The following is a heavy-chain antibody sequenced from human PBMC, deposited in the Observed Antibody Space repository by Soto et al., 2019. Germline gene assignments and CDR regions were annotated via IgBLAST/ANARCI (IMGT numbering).Heavy chain of an antibody. CDR2: ISYDGSNK. V-gene: IGHV3-30*18. CDR1: GFTFSSYG. CDR3: ANSGSSSWYGFDY. Sequence: QVQLVESGGGVVQPGRSLRLSCAASGFTFSSYGMHWVRQAPGKGLEWLAVISYDGSNKYYADSAKGRFTISRDNSKNTLYRQMNSLRAEDTAVYYCANSGSSSWYGFDYWGQGTLVTVSS. D-gene: IGHD6-13*01. J-gene: IGHJ4*02.